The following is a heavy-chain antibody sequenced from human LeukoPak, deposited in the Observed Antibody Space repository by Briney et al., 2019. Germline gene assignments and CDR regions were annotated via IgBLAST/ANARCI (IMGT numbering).Heavy chain of an antibody. V-gene: IGHV1-69*13. CDR3: ARSRGVVVLNY. J-gene: IGHJ4*02. CDR2: IIPIFGTA. CDR1: GGTFSSYA. Sequence: SVKVSCKASGGTFSSYAISWVRQAPGQELEWMGGIIPIFGTANYAQRFQGRVTITADESTSTVYMELSSLRSEDTAVYYCARSRGVVVLNYWGQGTLVTVSS. D-gene: IGHD2-2*01.